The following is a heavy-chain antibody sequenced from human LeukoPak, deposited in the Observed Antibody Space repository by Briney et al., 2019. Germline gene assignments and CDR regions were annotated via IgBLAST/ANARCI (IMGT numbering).Heavy chain of an antibody. CDR2: INPSGGGT. Sequence: GASVKVSCKASRYTFTSYYMHWVRQAPGQGLEWMGIINPSGGGTNYAQKFQGRVTITADESTSTAYMELSSLRSEDTAVYYCARVELVRGVTDQYYYYYMDVWGKGTTVTISS. J-gene: IGHJ6*03. CDR1: RYTFTSYY. V-gene: IGHV1-46*01. D-gene: IGHD3-10*01. CDR3: ARVELVRGVTDQYYYYYMDV.